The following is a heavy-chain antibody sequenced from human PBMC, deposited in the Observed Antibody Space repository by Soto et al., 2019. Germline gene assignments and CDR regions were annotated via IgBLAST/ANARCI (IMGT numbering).Heavy chain of an antibody. CDR2: IYWDDDK. CDR1: GFSLTTSGVG. CDR3: AHRVLRTVFGLVTTTAIYFDF. V-gene: IGHV2-5*02. J-gene: IGHJ4*02. D-gene: IGHD3-3*01. Sequence: QITLNESGPTQVKPRQTLTLTCTFSGFSLTTSGVGVGWIRQAPGKAPEWIALIYWDDDKRYSPSLQSRLTITKDNSKNQVVLTMADVDPAAKATYYCAHRVLRTVFGLVTTTAIYFDFWGKGTPVAVSS.